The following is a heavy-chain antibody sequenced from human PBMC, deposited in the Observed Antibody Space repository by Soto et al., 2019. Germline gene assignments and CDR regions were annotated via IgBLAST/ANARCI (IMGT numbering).Heavy chain of an antibody. CDR2: IYPGDSDT. J-gene: IGHJ6*02. D-gene: IGHD6-13*01. CDR1: GYSFTSYW. CDR3: ASSEIAAAGNSNCYYYGMDV. Sequence: GESLKISCKGSGYSFTSYWIGWVRQMPGKGLEWMGIIYPGDSDTRYSPSFQGQVTISANKSITTAFLQWSSLKASDAAIYYCASSEIAAAGNSNCYYYGMDVWGQGTTVTVSS. V-gene: IGHV5-51*01.